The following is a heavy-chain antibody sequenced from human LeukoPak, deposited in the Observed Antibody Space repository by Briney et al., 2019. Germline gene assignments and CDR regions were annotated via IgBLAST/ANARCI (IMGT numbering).Heavy chain of an antibody. J-gene: IGHJ4*02. D-gene: IGHD6-19*01. CDR2: IYTGGTT. CDR1: GFSVSSNY. Sequence: GGSLRLSCAASGFSVSSNYMNWVRQAPGKGLEWVSAIYTGGTTYYADSVKGRFTISGDNSKNTLYLQLNSLRAEDTAVYYCARDKLGSGYSSDFDCWGQGTLVTVSS. CDR3: ARDKLGSGYSSDFDC. V-gene: IGHV3-66*02.